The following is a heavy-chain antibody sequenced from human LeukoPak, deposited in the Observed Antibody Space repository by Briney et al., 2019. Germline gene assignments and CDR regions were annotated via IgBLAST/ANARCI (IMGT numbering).Heavy chain of an antibody. CDR1: GYSFTSYW. D-gene: IGHD2-8*01. CDR3: ARTLNGGDPLDAFDT. J-gene: IGHJ3*02. V-gene: IGHV5-51*01. Sequence: GESLKISCKGSGYSFTSYWIGWVRQMPGKGLEWMGIIYPGDSDTRYSPSFQGQVTISADKSISTAYLQWSSLKASDTAMYYCARTLNGGDPLDAFDTWGQGTMVTVSS. CDR2: IYPGDSDT.